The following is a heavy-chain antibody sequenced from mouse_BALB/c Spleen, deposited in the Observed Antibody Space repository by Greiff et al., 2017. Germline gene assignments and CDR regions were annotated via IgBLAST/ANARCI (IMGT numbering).Heavy chain of an antibody. D-gene: IGHD4-1*01. J-gene: IGHJ2*01. CDR2: INSNGGST. Sequence: EVKLMESGGGLVKPGGSLKLSCAASGFAFSSYGMSWVRQTPDKRLELVATINSNGGSTYYPDSVKGRFTISRDNAKNTLYLQMSSLKSEDTAMYYCARDRGGTGFDYWGQGTTLTVSS. CDR3: ARDRGGTGFDY. V-gene: IGHV5-6-3*01. CDR1: GFAFSSYG.